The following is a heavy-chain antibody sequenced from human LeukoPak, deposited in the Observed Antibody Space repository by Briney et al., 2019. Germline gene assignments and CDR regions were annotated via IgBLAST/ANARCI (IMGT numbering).Heavy chain of an antibody. J-gene: IGHJ4*02. Sequence: ASVKVSCKVSGHTLSELPMYWVRQAPGEGLEWMGGFDPENDERIYAQKFRGRVTMTEDTSTNTAYMELSSLRSDDTAAYYCATEVTSIVPDYWGQGTLVTVSS. CDR1: GHTLSELP. V-gene: IGHV1-24*01. CDR3: ATEVTSIVPDY. CDR2: FDPENDER. D-gene: IGHD2-21*02.